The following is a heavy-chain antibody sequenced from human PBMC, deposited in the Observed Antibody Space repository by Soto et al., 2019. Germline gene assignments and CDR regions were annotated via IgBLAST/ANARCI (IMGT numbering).Heavy chain of an antibody. Sequence: HPGGSLRLSCAASGFSFRDYAMTWGRQAPGKGLQWVSAISGSGDKTYYADSVKGRFTISRDNSKNTLYLQMNGLRGDDTAVYYCARGDYGVNYGRPFDYWGLGTLVTVSS. CDR3: ARGDYGVNYGRPFDY. D-gene: IGHD4-17*01. J-gene: IGHJ4*02. CDR2: ISGSGDKT. CDR1: GFSFRDYA. V-gene: IGHV3-23*01.